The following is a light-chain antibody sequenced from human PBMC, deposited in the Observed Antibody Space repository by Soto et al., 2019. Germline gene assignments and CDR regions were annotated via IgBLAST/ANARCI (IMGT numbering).Light chain of an antibody. J-gene: IGKJ1*01. V-gene: IGKV3-20*01. CDR3: QQYGSSPLT. CDR1: QSVSSSY. Sequence: EIVLTQSPGTLSLSPGERATLSCRASQSVSSSYLAWYQQKPGQAPRLLIYGASSRATGLPDRFSGSGSGTDFTLTISRLEPEDFAVYYCQQYGSSPLTCGQGTKVEIK. CDR2: GAS.